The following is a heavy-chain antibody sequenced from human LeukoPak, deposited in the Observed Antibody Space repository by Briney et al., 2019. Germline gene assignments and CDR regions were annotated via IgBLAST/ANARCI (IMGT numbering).Heavy chain of an antibody. CDR3: ARGPYYVDAFDI. V-gene: IGHV4-34*01. D-gene: IGHD3-10*02. J-gene: IGHJ3*02. Sequence: SETLSLTCAVYGGSFSGYYWSWIRQPPGKGLEWIGEINHSGSTNYNPSLKSRVTISVDTSKNQFSLKLSSVTAADTAVYYCARGPYYVDAFDIWGQGTMVTVSS. CDR1: GGSFSGYY. CDR2: INHSGST.